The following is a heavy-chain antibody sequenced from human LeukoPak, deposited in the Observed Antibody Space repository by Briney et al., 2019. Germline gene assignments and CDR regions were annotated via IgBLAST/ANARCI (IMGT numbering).Heavy chain of an antibody. V-gene: IGHV3-21*01. CDR3: VRIPNNAGFPNWFDP. CDR1: GFSFSTST. D-gene: IGHD2-21*01. Sequence: GESLRLSCAASGFSFSTSTMNWIRQAPGKGLEWVSSISGGSDDIHYADSVRGRFTISRDNAKNSVYLQMNSLRAEDTALYYCVRIPNNAGFPNWFDPWGQGTLVTVSS. CDR2: ISGGSDDI. J-gene: IGHJ5*02.